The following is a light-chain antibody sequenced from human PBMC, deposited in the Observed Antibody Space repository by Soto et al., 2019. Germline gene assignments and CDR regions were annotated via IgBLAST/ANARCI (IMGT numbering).Light chain of an antibody. J-gene: IGKJ1*01. V-gene: IGKV2-30*01. CDR3: MQNTHWPRT. CDR1: QALVYGDGNTY. Sequence: DVVLTQSPLSLPFTLGQPASISCTSSQALVYGDGNTYLIWVQQRPGQSPSGLIYNVSRRDSGVPDRFSGSGSGNDFTLKISRVEAEDVGIYYCMQNTHWPRTFGQGTKVEIK. CDR2: NVS.